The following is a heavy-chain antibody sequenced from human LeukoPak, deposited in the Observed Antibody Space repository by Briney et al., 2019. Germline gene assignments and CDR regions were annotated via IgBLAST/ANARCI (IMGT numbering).Heavy chain of an antibody. V-gene: IGHV3-23*01. Sequence: PGGSLRLSCAASGFNFNNYGMSWVRQAPGKGLEWVSGISGSGGGSTYYADSVKGRFTISRDNSKNTLYLQTNSLRAEDTAVYYCAKDGYSSSRYALLNYFDYWGQGTLVTVSS. CDR1: GFNFNNYG. J-gene: IGHJ4*02. CDR3: AKDGYSSSRYALLNYFDY. CDR2: ISGSGGGST. D-gene: IGHD6-13*01.